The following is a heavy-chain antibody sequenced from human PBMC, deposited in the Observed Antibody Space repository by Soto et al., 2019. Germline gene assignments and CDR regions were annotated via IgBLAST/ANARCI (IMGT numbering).Heavy chain of an antibody. D-gene: IGHD3-3*02. J-gene: IGHJ4*02. CDR1: GFTLSDYY. Sequence: QVHLVESGGGLVKPGGSLRLSCAASGFTLSDYYMSWIRQAPGKVLEWVSYISSSSRTIYYADSVRGRFTISRDNAENSVYLQMNSLRAEDTALYYCARNSEHFDYWGQGIMVTVSS. V-gene: IGHV3-11*01. CDR3: ARNSEHFDY. CDR2: ISSSSRTI.